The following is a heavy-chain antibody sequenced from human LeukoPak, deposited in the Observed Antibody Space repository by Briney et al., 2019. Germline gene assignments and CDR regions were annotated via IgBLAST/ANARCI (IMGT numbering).Heavy chain of an antibody. V-gene: IGHV4-4*07. CDR3: ATGDREFDF. CDR1: GGPISNWF. CDR2: MFINGNT. Sequence: PSETLSLTCSVSGGPISNWFWSWIRQPAGKGLEWIGRMFINGNTIYSSSLESRATISVDKSTNQVFLKLTSVTAADTAVYYCATGDREFDFWGRGTLVTVSS. J-gene: IGHJ2*01.